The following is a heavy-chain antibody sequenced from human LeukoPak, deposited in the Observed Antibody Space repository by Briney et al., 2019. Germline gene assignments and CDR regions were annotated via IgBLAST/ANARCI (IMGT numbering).Heavy chain of an antibody. Sequence: SETLSLTCTVSGGSVSSGSYYWSWIRQPPGKGLEWIGYIYYSGSTNYNPSLKSRVTISVDTSKNQFSLKLSSVTAADTVVYYCARGDYGGNLLSDYWGQGTLVTVSS. CDR3: ARGDYGGNLLSDY. J-gene: IGHJ4*02. D-gene: IGHD4-23*01. CDR2: IYYSGST. V-gene: IGHV4-61*01. CDR1: GGSVSSGSYY.